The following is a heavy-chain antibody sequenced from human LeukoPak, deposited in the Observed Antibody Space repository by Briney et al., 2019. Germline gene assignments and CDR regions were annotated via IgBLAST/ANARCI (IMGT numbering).Heavy chain of an antibody. CDR1: GFTFSTYS. J-gene: IGHJ4*02. V-gene: IGHV3-23*01. CDR2: IYPNGGST. Sequence: GESLRLSCAASGFTFSTYSMTWVRQGPGKGLEWVSSIYPNGGSTFYPDSVKGRFTISRDNSKNTLYLQMSSLRTEDTAIYYCTKDVVPDSGWDLDYWGQGTLVTVSS. CDR3: TKDVVPDSGWDLDY. D-gene: IGHD6-19*01.